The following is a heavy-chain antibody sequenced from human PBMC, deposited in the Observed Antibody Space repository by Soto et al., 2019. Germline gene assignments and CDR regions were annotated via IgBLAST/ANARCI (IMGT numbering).Heavy chain of an antibody. J-gene: IGHJ4*02. V-gene: IGHV3-30*18. Sequence: QVQLVESGGGVVQPGRSLRLSCAASGFTFSSYGMHWVRQAPGKGLEWVAVISYDGSNKYYADSVKGRFTISRDNSKNTLYLQMNSLRAEDTAVYYCAKAILGWRVGATPFDYWGQGTLVTVSS. CDR1: GFTFSSYG. CDR2: ISYDGSNK. D-gene: IGHD1-26*01. CDR3: AKAILGWRVGATPFDY.